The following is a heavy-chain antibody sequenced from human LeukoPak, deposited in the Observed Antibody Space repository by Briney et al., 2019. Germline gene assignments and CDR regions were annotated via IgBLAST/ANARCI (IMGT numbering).Heavy chain of an antibody. CDR1: GFTFSSYW. Sequence: GGSLRLSCAASGFTFSSYWMSWVRQAPGKGLEWVAVISYDGSNKYYADSVKGRFTISRDNSKNTLYLQMNSLRAEDTAVYYCARRLGGWTTAFDYWGQGTLVTVSS. D-gene: IGHD6-19*01. J-gene: IGHJ4*02. CDR2: ISYDGSNK. V-gene: IGHV3-30*03. CDR3: ARRLGGWTTAFDY.